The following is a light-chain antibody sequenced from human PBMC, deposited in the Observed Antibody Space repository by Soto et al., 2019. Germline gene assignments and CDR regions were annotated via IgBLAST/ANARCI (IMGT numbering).Light chain of an antibody. V-gene: IGKV3-11*01. Sequence: DIVLTQSPGTLSLSPVERATLSCMASQSVSSYLAWYQQKPGQAPRLLIYDASNRATGVPARFSGSGSGTDFTLTISSLEPEDFAVYYCQQRSNWPLTFGQGTRLEIK. CDR1: QSVSSY. CDR2: DAS. J-gene: IGKJ5*01. CDR3: QQRSNWPLT.